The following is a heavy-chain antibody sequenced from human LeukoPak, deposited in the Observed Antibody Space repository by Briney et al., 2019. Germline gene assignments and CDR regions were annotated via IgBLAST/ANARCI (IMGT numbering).Heavy chain of an antibody. CDR2: IASDGSST. CDR3: ERGRPKGNDY. V-gene: IGHV3-74*01. CDR1: GFTFSSYW. Sequence: PGGSLRLSCAASGFTFSSYWMNWVRQAPGKGLVWVSRIASDGSSTTYADSVKGRFSISRDNAKNTLYLQMNSLRVEDTAVYYCERGRPKGNDYGGRGPLVPVPS. J-gene: IGHJ4*02. D-gene: IGHD4-23*01.